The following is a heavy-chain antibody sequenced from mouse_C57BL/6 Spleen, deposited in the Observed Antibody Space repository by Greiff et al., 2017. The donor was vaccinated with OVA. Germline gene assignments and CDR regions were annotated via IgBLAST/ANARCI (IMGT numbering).Heavy chain of an antibody. V-gene: IGHV1-80*01. CDR2: IYPGDGDT. CDR3: ARRGSSGYYFDY. D-gene: IGHD3-2*02. CDR1: GYAFSSYW. Sequence: QVHVKQSGAELVKPGASVKISCKASGYAFSSYWMNWVKQRPGKGLEWIGQIYPGDGDTNYNGKFKGKATLTADKSSSTAYMQLSSLTSEDSAVYFCARRGSSGYYFDYWGQGTTLTVSS. J-gene: IGHJ2*01.